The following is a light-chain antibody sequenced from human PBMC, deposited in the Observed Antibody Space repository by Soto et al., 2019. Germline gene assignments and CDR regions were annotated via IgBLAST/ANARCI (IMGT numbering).Light chain of an antibody. CDR1: QSVSTF. CDR3: QQRSNWPPT. V-gene: IGKV3-11*01. J-gene: IGKJ4*01. CDR2: DVS. Sequence: EIVLTQSPSTLSLAPGERATLSCRASQSVSTFSAWFQQRPGLAPRLLIYDVSNRAPGIPARFSGSGSGTNFTLTISSLEPEDFALYYCQQRSNWPPTFGGGTRVDIK.